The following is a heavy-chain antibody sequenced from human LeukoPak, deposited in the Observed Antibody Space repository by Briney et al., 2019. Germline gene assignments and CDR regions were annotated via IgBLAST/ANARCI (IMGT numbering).Heavy chain of an antibody. D-gene: IGHD5-18*01. CDR2: IYYSGST. V-gene: IGHV4-59*01. CDR3: ARAVGTAMVSSFDY. J-gene: IGHJ4*02. CDR1: GGSISSYY. Sequence: SETLSLTCTVSGGSISSYYWSWTRQPPGKGLEWIGYIYYSGSTNYNPSLKSRVTISVDTSKNQFSLKLSSVTAADTAVYYCARAVGTAMVSSFDYWGQGTLVTVSS.